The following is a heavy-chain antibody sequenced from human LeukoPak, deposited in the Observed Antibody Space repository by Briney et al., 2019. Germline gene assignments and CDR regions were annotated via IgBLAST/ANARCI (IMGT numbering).Heavy chain of an antibody. CDR2: ISGNSHYI. CDR1: GFTFSIYN. V-gene: IGHV3-21*01. D-gene: IGHD3-10*01. J-gene: IGHJ4*02. Sequence: GGSLTLSCAASGFTFSIYNINWVRQAPGKGLEWVSSISGNSHYIYYEDSVKGRFTISRDNAKNSLYLQMNSLRAEDTAVYYCARDRPDYGSGGYVDYWGQGTLVTVSS. CDR3: ARDRPDYGSGGYVDY.